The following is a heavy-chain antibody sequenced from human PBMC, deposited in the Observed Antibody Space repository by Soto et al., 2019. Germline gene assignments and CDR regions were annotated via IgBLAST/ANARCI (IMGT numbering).Heavy chain of an antibody. V-gene: IGHV1-2*02. CDR3: ARMESFGSLNWFDP. D-gene: IGHD5-18*01. CDR1: GYTFTGYY. CDR2: INPGSGDT. J-gene: IGHJ5*02. Sequence: ASVKVSCKASGYTFTGYYMHWVRQAPGQGLEWMGWINPGSGDTRYAQKFQGRVTMTRDISITTAYMELNSLTSEDTAIYYCARMESFGSLNWFDPWGQGTLVTVSS.